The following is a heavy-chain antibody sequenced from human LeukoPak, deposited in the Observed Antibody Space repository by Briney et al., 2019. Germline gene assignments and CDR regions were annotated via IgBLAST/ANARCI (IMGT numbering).Heavy chain of an antibody. CDR2: ISWNSGSI. Sequence: PGRSLRLSCAASGFTFDDYAMHWVRQAPGKGLEWVSGISWNSGSIGYADSVKGRFTISRDNAKNSLYLQMNSLRAEDTALYYCAKGGRAYYGSGSYTTGAFDIWGQGTMVTVSS. CDR1: GFTFDDYA. CDR3: AKGGRAYYGSGSYTTGAFDI. J-gene: IGHJ3*02. V-gene: IGHV3-9*01. D-gene: IGHD3-10*01.